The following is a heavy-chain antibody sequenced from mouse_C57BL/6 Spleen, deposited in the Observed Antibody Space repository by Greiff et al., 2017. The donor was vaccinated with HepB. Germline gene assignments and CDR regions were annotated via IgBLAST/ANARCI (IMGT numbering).Heavy chain of an antibody. J-gene: IGHJ4*01. CDR3: ARGGNYGSYYYAMDY. CDR2: IYPGDGDT. V-gene: IGHV1-82*01. CDR1: GYAFSSSW. D-gene: IGHD1-1*01. Sequence: VQLQQSGPELVKPGASVKISCKASGYAFSSSWMNWVKRRPGKGLEWIGRIYPGDGDTNYNGKFKGKATLTADKSSSTAYMQLSSLTSEDSAVYFCARGGNYGSYYYAMDYWGQGTSVTVSS.